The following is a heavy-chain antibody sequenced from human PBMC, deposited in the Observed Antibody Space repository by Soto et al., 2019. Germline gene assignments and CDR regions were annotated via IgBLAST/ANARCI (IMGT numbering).Heavy chain of an antibody. V-gene: IGHV3-30*18. D-gene: IGHD3-16*02. CDR3: AKETQNYDYIWGSYRWLYYYYMDV. Sequence: GGSLRLSCAASGFTFSSYGMHWVRQAPGKGLEWVAVISYDGSKKYYADSVKGRFTISRDNSKNTLYLQMNSLRAEDTAVYYCAKETQNYDYIWGSYRWLYYYYMDVWGKGTTVTVSS. CDR2: ISYDGSKK. CDR1: GFTFSSYG. J-gene: IGHJ6*03.